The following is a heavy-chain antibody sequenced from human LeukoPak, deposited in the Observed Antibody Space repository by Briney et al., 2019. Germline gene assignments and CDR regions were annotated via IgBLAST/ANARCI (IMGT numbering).Heavy chain of an antibody. Sequence: GASVKVSCKASGYTFTGYYMHWVRQAPGQGLEWMGWINPNSGGTNYAQKFQGRVTMTRDTSISTAYMELSRLRSDDTAVYYCARDQDLANRPSYSTGMAVWGQGPTVTVS. D-gene: IGHD6-6*01. V-gene: IGHV1-2*02. CDR1: GYTFTGYY. CDR2: INPNSGGT. J-gene: IGHJ6*02. CDR3: ARDQDLANRPSYSTGMAV.